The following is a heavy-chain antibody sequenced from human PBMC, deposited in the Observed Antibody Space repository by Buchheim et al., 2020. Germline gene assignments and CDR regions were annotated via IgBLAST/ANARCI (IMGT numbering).Heavy chain of an antibody. J-gene: IGHJ1*01. V-gene: IGHV3-30*18. Sequence: QVQLQESGPGLVKPSGTLSLTCAVSGGSIRSNYWWTWVRQAPGKGLEWVAVISYDGSNKYYADSVKGRFTISRDNSKNTLYLQMNSLRAEDTAVYYCAKDRGYEYFQHWGQGTL. CDR2: ISYDGSNK. CDR1: GGSIRSNY. D-gene: IGHD1-1*01. CDR3: AKDRGYEYFQH.